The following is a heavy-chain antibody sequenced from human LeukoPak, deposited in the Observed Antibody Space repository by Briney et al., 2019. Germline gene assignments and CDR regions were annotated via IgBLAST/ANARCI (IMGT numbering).Heavy chain of an antibody. V-gene: IGHV4-34*01. CDR2: INHSGST. CDR1: GGSFSGYY. D-gene: IGHD3-9*01. Sequence: PSVTLSLTCAVYGGSFSGYYWSWIRQPPGKGLEWIGEINHSGSTNNNPSLKSRVTISVDTSKNQVSLKLSSVTAADTAVYYCARGSYDILTGYRSNFDYWGQGTLVTVSS. CDR3: ARGSYDILTGYRSNFDY. J-gene: IGHJ4*02.